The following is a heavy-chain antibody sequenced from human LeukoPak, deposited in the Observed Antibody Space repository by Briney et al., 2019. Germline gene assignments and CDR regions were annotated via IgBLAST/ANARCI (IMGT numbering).Heavy chain of an antibody. CDR1: GGSISSYY. J-gene: IGHJ4*02. CDR3: ARSARDSSGYYYFDY. D-gene: IGHD3-22*01. Sequence: SETLSLTCTVSGGSISSYYWSWIRQPPGKGLEWIGRIYTSGSTNYNPSLKSRVTMSVDTSKNQFSLKVSCVTAGDTAVDYCARSARDSSGYYYFDYWGEGTLVTVS. CDR2: IYTSGST. V-gene: IGHV4-4*07.